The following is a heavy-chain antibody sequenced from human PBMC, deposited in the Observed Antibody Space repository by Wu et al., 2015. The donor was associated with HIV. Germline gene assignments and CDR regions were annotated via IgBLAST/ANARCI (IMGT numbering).Heavy chain of an antibody. Sequence: QVQLVQSGAEVKKPGASVKVSCKASGYTFTSYAISWVRQAPGQGLEWMGRIIPIFGTANYAQKFQGRVTITADESTSTAYMELSSLRSEDTAVYYCARDYPTRLWFGELLGYAFDIWGQGTMVTVSS. CDR1: GYTFTSYA. D-gene: IGHD3-10*01. CDR3: ARDYPTRLWFGELLGYAFDI. V-gene: IGHV1-69*18. J-gene: IGHJ3*02. CDR2: IIPIFGTA.